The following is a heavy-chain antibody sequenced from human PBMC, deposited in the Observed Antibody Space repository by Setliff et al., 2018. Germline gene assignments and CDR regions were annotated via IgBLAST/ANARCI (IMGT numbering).Heavy chain of an antibody. V-gene: IGHV4-31*03. Sequence: SETLSLTCTVSGGSISSSGYYWSWIRQHPGKGLEWIGYIYYSGSTSYYNPSLKSRVTISVDTSKNQFSLRLNSVTAADTAVYYCARGRNVAARLLDSWGQGARVTVSS. CDR1: GGSISSSGYY. J-gene: IGHJ4*02. D-gene: IGHD6-6*01. CDR2: IYYSGSTS. CDR3: ARGRNVAARLLDS.